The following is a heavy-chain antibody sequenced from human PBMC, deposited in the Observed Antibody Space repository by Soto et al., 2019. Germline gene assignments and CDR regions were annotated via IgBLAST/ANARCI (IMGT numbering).Heavy chain of an antibody. CDR2: IYHSGST. Sequence: SETLSLTCAVSGGSISSGGYSWSWIRQPPGKGLEWIGYIYHSGSTYYNPSLKSRVTISVDRSKNQFSLKLSSVTAADTAVYYCARVPRSTPRRVMNWFDPWGQGTLVTVSS. V-gene: IGHV4-30-2*01. D-gene: IGHD2-21*01. CDR1: GGSISSGGYS. J-gene: IGHJ5*02. CDR3: ARVPRSTPRRVMNWFDP.